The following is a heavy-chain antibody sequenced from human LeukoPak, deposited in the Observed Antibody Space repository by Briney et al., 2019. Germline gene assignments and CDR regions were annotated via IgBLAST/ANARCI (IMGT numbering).Heavy chain of an antibody. CDR2: IIPIFGTA. CDR1: GGTFSSYA. CDR3: ARDGDYSLGGLDY. V-gene: IGHV1-69*13. Sequence: GASVKVSCKAYGGTFSSYAISWVRQAPGQGLEWMGGIIPIFGTANYAQKFQGRVTITADESTSTAYMELSSLRSEDTAVYYCARDGDYSLGGLDYWGQGTLVTVSS. D-gene: IGHD4-17*01. J-gene: IGHJ4*02.